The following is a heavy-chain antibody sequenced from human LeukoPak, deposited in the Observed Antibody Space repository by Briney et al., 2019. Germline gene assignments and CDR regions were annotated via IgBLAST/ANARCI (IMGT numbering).Heavy chain of an antibody. J-gene: IGHJ5*02. CDR2: ISADGSVT. CDR3: ATAGGDGSRMGFDP. Sequence: GGSLRLSCTDSGFTFSRYWMHWVRQTPGKGLVWVSCISADGSVTRYADSVKGRFTISRDNTKSTLYLQMHSLRAEDTAVYYCATAGGDGSRMGFDPWGQGTLVTVSS. CDR1: GFTFSRYW. D-gene: IGHD2-15*01. V-gene: IGHV3-74*01.